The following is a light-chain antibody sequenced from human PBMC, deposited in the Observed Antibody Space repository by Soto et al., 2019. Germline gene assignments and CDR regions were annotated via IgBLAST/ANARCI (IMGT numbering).Light chain of an antibody. CDR1: QDISNY. CDR2: DAS. J-gene: IGKJ3*01. Sequence: DIQMTQSPSSLSASVGDRVTITCQASQDISNYLNWYQQKPVKAPKLLIYDASNLETGVPSRFSGSGSGTDFTFTISSLQPEDIATYYCQQYDNLFTFGPGTKVDIK. V-gene: IGKV1-33*01. CDR3: QQYDNLFT.